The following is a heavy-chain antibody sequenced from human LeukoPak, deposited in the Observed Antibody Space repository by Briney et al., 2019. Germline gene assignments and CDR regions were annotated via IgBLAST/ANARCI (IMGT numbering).Heavy chain of an antibody. V-gene: IGHV3-73*01. CDR2: IRCKAKNYAT. D-gene: IGHD3-3*01. J-gene: IGHJ4*02. CDR3: TSPAHDFDFWSGYYSF. Sequence: PGGSLRLSCAASGFVFSDSAVHWVRQTSGTGLEWIGLIRCKAKNYATGHAASVRGRFSVSSDDPKNTAYLEMNSLKIEDTAVYYCTSPAHDFDFWSGYYSFWGPGTLVTVSS. CDR1: GFVFSDSA.